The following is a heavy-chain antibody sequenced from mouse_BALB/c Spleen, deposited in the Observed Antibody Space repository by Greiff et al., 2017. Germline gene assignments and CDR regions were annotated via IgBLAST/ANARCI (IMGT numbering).Heavy chain of an antibody. CDR1: GFTFTDYY. V-gene: IGHV7-3*02. J-gene: IGHJ2*01. CDR3: ARDISHYFDY. Sequence: EVQVVESGGGLVQPGGSLRLSCATSGFTFTDYYMSWVRQPPGKALEWLGFIRNKANGYTTEYSASVKGRFTISRDNSQSILYLQMNTLRAEDSATYYCARDISHYFDYWGQGTTLTVSS. CDR2: IRNKANGYTT.